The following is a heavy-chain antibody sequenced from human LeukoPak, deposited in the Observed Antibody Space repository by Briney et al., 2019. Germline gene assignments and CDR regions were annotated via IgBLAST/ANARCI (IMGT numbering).Heavy chain of an antibody. Sequence: ASVKVSCKASGYTFTSYGISWVRQAPGQGLEWMGWISAYNGNTNYAQKLQGRVTMTTDTSTSTAYMELSSPRSEDTAVYYCARAVAGPQEQWLSYYGMDVWGQGTTVTVSS. CDR3: ARAVAGPQEQWLSYYGMDV. CDR1: GYTFTSYG. CDR2: ISAYNGNT. J-gene: IGHJ6*02. D-gene: IGHD6-19*01. V-gene: IGHV1-18*01.